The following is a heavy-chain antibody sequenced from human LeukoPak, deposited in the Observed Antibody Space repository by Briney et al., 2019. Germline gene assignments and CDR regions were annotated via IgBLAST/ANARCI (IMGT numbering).Heavy chain of an antibody. D-gene: IGHD6-6*01. Sequence: PGGSLRLSCTVSGFSFSGYAFTWVRQAPGKGLEFVSSISVTGSNIYYADSVKGRFTITRDNSKNTLDLQMNSLRSEDTAVYFCARDRTRSVGSGLGRALMLVYWGQGTLVTVSS. CDR3: ARDRTRSVGSGLGRALMLVY. CDR2: ISVTGSNI. CDR1: GFSFSGYA. J-gene: IGHJ4*02. V-gene: IGHV3-23*01.